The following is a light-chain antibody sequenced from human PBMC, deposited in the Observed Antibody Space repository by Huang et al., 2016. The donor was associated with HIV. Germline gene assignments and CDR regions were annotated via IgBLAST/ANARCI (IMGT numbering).Light chain of an antibody. CDR3: MQGIHLSSP. CDR2: EVS. CDR1: QSLLHSDGKTY. Sequence: NQTPLSLSVTRGQPASISCKSSQSLLHSDGKTYLYWYVQKPGHSPQLLMYEVSNRYSGVPDRFSGSGSGTSFTLKISRVESEDVGVYYCMQGIHLSSPFGGGTKIEI. V-gene: IGKV2-29*02. J-gene: IGKJ4*01.